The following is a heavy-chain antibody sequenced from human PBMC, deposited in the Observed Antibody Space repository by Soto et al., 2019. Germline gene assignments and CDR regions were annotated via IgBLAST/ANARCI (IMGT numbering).Heavy chain of an antibody. V-gene: IGHV4-34*01. CDR3: ARVPLSINWGSGAVDI. CDR1: GGSFSGYY. Sequence: SETLSLTCAVYGGSFSGYYWSWIRQPPGKGLEWIGEINHSGSTNYNPSLKSRVTISVDTSKNQFSLKLSSVTAADTAVYYCARVPLSINWGSGAVDIWGQGTMVTVSS. J-gene: IGHJ3*02. D-gene: IGHD7-27*01. CDR2: INHSGST.